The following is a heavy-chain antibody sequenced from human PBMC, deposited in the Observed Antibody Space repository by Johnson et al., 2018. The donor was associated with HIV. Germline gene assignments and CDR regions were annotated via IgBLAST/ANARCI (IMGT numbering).Heavy chain of an antibody. D-gene: IGHD1-26*01. CDR3: AKEGGSYYMGRDACDI. CDR2: IWYDGSNK. Sequence: QVQLVESGGGVVQPGRSLRLSCAASGFTFSSYGMHWVRQAPGKGLEWVAVIWYDGSNKYYADSVKGRFTISRDNSKNTLYLQMNSMRAEDTAVYYCAKEGGSYYMGRDACDIWGQGTMVTVSS. CDR1: GFTFSSYG. J-gene: IGHJ3*02. V-gene: IGHV3-33*06.